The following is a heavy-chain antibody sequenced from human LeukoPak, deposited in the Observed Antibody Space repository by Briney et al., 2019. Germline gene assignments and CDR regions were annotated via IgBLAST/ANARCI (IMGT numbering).Heavy chain of an antibody. Sequence: GASVKVSCKASGYTFTSYGISWVRQAPGQGLEWMGCISAYNGNTNYAQTLQGRVTMPTDTSTSTAYMELRSLRSDDTAVYYCARDVYGGSWIPLIPFDYWGQGTLVTVSS. CDR2: ISAYNGNT. D-gene: IGHD2-15*01. CDR1: GYTFTSYG. CDR3: ARDVYGGSWIPLIPFDY. J-gene: IGHJ4*02. V-gene: IGHV1-18*01.